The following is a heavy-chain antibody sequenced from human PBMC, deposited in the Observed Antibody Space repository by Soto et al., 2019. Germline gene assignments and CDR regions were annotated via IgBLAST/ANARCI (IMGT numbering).Heavy chain of an antibody. V-gene: IGHV1-69*02. CDR1: GGPYSKYS. Sequence: QVQLVQSGTEVKKPGSSVTVSCKASGGPYSKYSISWVRQAPGQGLEWMGRIIPIFDITNYAQKFQGRATITADKPTSTVYMDLSSLRSEDTAVYYCARSLLGDYYDSDGLDNWGQGTLVTVSS. CDR3: ARSLLGDYYDSDGLDN. J-gene: IGHJ4*02. CDR2: IIPIFDIT. D-gene: IGHD3-22*01.